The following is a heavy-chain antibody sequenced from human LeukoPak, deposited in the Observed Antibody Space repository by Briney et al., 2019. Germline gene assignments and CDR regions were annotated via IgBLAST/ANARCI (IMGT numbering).Heavy chain of an antibody. CDR3: TTDSVGSSSWYAWVNPRQLDY. CDR2: IKSKTDGGTT. J-gene: IGHJ4*02. Sequence: GGSLRLSCAASGFTFSNAWMNWVRQAAGKGLEWVGRIKSKTDGGTTDYAAPVKGRFTISRDDSKNTLYLQMNSLKSEDTAVYYCTTDSVGSSSWYAWVNPRQLDYCGQGTLVTVSS. D-gene: IGHD6-13*01. V-gene: IGHV3-15*07. CDR1: GFTFSNAW.